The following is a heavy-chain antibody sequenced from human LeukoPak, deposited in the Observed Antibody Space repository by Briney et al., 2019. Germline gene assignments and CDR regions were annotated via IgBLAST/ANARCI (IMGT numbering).Heavy chain of an antibody. CDR3: ARGTRMTAVTSPFDY. CDR2: IIPIFGTA. V-gene: IGHV1-69*13. CDR1: GGTFSSYA. J-gene: IGHJ4*02. D-gene: IGHD4-11*01. Sequence: SVKVSCKASGGTFSSYAISWVRQAPGQGLEWMGGIIPIFGTANYAQKFQGRVTITADESTSTAYMELSSLRSEDTAVYYCARGTRMTAVTSPFDYWGQGTLVTVSS.